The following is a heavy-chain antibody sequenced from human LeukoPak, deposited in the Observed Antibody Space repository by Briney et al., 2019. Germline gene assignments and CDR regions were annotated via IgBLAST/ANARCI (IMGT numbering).Heavy chain of an antibody. V-gene: IGHV3-66*01. Sequence: GGSLRLSCAAPGFTVSSNYMSWVRQAPGKGLEWVSVIYSGGSTYYADSVKGRFTISRDNSKNTLYLQMNSLRGEDTAVYYCARETTSGWYDYWGQGTLVTVSS. D-gene: IGHD6-19*01. CDR1: GFTVSSNY. CDR3: ARETTSGWYDY. J-gene: IGHJ4*02. CDR2: IYSGGST.